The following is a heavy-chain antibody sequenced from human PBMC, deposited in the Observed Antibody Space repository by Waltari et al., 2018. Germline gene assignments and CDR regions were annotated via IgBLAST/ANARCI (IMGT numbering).Heavy chain of an antibody. J-gene: IGHJ3*01. D-gene: IGHD3-3*01. Sequence: QFQLQESGPGLVRPSETLSLACTVSGDSISRSSYYWALIRQPPGKVLEWMGTIYSSGSTSYNSSLKSRVTISIDPSKNQFSLMLSSVTAADTAVYYCAKRENFNFWRDAFDLWGQGTMVTVSS. CDR2: IYSSGST. CDR1: GDSISRSSYY. CDR3: AKRENFNFWRDAFDL. V-gene: IGHV4-39*07.